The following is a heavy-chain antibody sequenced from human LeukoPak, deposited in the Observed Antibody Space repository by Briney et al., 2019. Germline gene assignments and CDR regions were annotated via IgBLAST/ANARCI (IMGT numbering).Heavy chain of an antibody. CDR3: ARSSRVVRGVTIFDY. V-gene: IGHV4-34*01. J-gene: IGHJ4*02. Sequence: SETLSLTCDVHGGSFRGYSWNWIRQPPGKGLEWIGEINHSGRAKYNPSLKSRVTISVETSNNAFSLKVSSVTAADTAVYYCARSSRVVRGVTIFDYWGQGTLVTVSS. CDR2: INHSGRA. CDR1: GGSFRGYS. D-gene: IGHD3-10*01.